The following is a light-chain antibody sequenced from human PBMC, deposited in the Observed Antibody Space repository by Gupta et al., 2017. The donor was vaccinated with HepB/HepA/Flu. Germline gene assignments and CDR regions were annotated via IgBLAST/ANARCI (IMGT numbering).Light chain of an antibody. J-gene: IGLJ3*02. CDR1: SSNIGTPYD. CDR3: QSFDSSWSAWV. V-gene: IGLV1-40*01. Sequence: QSVLTQPPSLSGAPGQRVTISCTGSSSNIGTPYDIHWYQQLPGTAPKLIMYDNNNRPSGVPNRFSGSKSGTSASLAITGLQAEDEADYYCQSFDSSWSAWVFGGGTKLTVL. CDR2: DNN.